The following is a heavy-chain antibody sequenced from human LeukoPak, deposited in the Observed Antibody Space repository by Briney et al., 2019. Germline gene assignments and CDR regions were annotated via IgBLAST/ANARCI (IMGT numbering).Heavy chain of an antibody. CDR3: AQGSGGSCCDAFDI. Sequence: ASVKVSCKASGGTFSSHTISWVRQAPGQGLEWMGRIIPILGIANYAQKFQGRVTITADKSTSTAYMELSSLRSEDTAVYYCAQGSGGSCCDAFDIWGQGTMVTVSS. CDR2: IIPILGIA. CDR1: GGTFSSHT. D-gene: IGHD2-15*01. V-gene: IGHV1-69*02. J-gene: IGHJ3*02.